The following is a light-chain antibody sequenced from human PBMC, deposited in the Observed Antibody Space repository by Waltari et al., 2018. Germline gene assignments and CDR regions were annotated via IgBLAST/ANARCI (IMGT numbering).Light chain of an antibody. CDR3: QQFNDWPRT. CDR1: RSVGTN. J-gene: IGKJ1*01. V-gene: IGKV3-15*01. CDR2: AAS. Sequence: EVVMTQSPATLSVSPGESATLSCRASRSVGTNVVWYQQRPGRPPRPLIYAASIRATDTPARFRGRGSGTEFSLTISSLQSEDFAVYYCQQFNDWPRTFGQGTRVEI.